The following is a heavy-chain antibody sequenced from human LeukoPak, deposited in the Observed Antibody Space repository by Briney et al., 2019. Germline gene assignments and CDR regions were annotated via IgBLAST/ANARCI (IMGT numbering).Heavy chain of an antibody. CDR1: GGSIITTNW. V-gene: IGHV4-4*02. Sequence: SGTLSLTCGVSGGSIITTNWWSWVRQPPGKGLEWIGEVHLNGATNYDPSLESRVSMSIDKSKNQLSLKLSSVTAADTATYYCTRESGAFSPFGFWGQGTLVTVSS. CDR2: VHLNGAT. J-gene: IGHJ4*02. D-gene: IGHD1-26*01. CDR3: TRESGAFSPFGF.